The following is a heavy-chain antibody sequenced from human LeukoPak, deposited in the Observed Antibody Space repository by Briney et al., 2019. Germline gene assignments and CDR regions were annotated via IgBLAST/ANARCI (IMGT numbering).Heavy chain of an antibody. V-gene: IGHV4-61*01. D-gene: IGHD3-3*01. Sequence: SETLSLTCTVSGGSISNRSHFWGWIRQPPGKGLEWIGYIYYSGSTNYNPSLKSRVTISVDTSKNQFSLKLSSVTAADTAVYYCARDRSGYYKDYWGQGTLVTVSS. CDR2: IYYSGST. J-gene: IGHJ4*02. CDR3: ARDRSGYYKDY. CDR1: GGSISNRSHF.